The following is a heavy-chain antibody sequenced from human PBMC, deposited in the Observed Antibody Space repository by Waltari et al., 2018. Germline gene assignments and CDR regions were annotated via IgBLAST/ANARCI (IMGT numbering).Heavy chain of an antibody. J-gene: IGHJ4*02. Sequence: QLQLQESGPGLVKPSETLSLTCTVSGGSISSSSYYWGWIRQPPGKGLEWSGSIYYSGSTYYHPPLKSRVTISVDTSKKQCSLKLSSVTAADTAVYYWATRRGGWQNSFDYWGQGTLVTVSS. V-gene: IGHV4-39*07. CDR3: ATRRGGWQNSFDY. D-gene: IGHD6-19*01. CDR1: GGSISSSSYY. CDR2: IYYSGST.